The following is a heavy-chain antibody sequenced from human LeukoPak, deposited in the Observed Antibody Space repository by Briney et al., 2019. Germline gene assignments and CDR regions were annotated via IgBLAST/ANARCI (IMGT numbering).Heavy chain of an antibody. CDR1: GFTCSDHY. CDR3: ARVTGTTYAFDI. V-gene: IGHV3-72*01. Sequence: GGSLRLSCAASGFTCSDHYMDWVRQAPGKGLEWVGRSRNKANSYTTEYAASVKDRFTISRDDSKNLMYLQMNSLKTDDTAVYYCARVTGTTYAFDIWGQGTMVTVSS. J-gene: IGHJ3*02. CDR2: SRNKANSYTT. D-gene: IGHD1-1*01.